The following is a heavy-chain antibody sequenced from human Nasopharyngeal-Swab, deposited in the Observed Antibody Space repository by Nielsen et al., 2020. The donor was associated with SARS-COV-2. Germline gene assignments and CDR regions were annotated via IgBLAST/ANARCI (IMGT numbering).Heavy chain of an antibody. D-gene: IGHD6-19*01. CDR1: GFSPRPSAMC. J-gene: IGHJ6*02. V-gene: IGHV2-70*01. CDR3: ARIPGYSSGWYSGGMDV. CDR2: IDWDDDK. Sequence: SGPTLVHPPQPLTLTCTFSGFSPRPSAMCVSWIRQPPGKALEWLALIDWDDDKYYSTSLKTRLPISKDTSKNQVVLTMTNMDPVDTATYYCARIPGYSSGWYSGGMDVWGQGTTVTVSS.